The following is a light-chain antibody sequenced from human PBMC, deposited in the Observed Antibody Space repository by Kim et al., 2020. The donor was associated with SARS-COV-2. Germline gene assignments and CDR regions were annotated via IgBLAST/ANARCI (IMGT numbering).Light chain of an antibody. CDR3: QQRNSWPPAVT. J-gene: IGKJ4*01. Sequence: PGERAPLSCRASQNIATYLAWYQQRPGQAPRLLVYDASTRATGVPDRFSGSGSGTDFTLTISSLEPEDFSIYYCQQRNSWPPAVTFGGGTKVDIK. CDR1: QNIATY. V-gene: IGKV3-11*01. CDR2: DAS.